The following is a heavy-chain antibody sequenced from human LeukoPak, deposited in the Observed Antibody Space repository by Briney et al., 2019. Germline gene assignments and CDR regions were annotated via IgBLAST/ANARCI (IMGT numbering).Heavy chain of an antibody. CDR1: GFTFSDYA. D-gene: IGHD4-17*01. V-gene: IGHV3-23*01. CDR2: IRGTGGTT. CDR3: GKDPNGDYVGAFDF. Sequence: PGGSLRLSCAASGFTFSDYALIWVRQAPRKGLEWLSAIRGTGGTTYYADSVKGRCTISRDNSRNTVYLQMNSLRAEDTALYFCGKDPNGDYVGAFDFWGPGTMVTVSS. J-gene: IGHJ3*01.